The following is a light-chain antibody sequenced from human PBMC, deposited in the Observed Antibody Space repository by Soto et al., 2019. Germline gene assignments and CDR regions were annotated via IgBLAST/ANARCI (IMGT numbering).Light chain of an antibody. J-gene: IGLJ1*01. CDR2: EVT. Sequence: QSALTQPASVSGSPGQSITISCTGTSRDIGTSNLVSWYQQYPGKAPKLMIYEVTKRPSGISYRFSGSKSGNTASLTISGLQPEDEADYYCCSYTRSGTLIFGTGAKVTVL. V-gene: IGLV2-14*02. CDR3: CSYTRSGTLI. CDR1: SRDIGTSNL.